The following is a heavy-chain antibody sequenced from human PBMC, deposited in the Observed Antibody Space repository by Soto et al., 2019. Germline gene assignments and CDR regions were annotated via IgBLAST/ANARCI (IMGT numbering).Heavy chain of an antibody. CDR3: AKEGGLSGSYYISSSYYFDY. CDR2: ISYDGSNT. CDR1: GFTFSSYG. V-gene: IGHV3-30*18. D-gene: IGHD1-26*01. J-gene: IGHJ4*02. Sequence: GGSLRLSYVASGFTFSSYGVHWVRQAPGKGLEWVAIISYDGSNTYYADSVKGRFTISRDNSKNTLYLQMNSLRAEDTSVYYCAKEGGLSGSYYISSSYYFDYWGQGTLVTVSS.